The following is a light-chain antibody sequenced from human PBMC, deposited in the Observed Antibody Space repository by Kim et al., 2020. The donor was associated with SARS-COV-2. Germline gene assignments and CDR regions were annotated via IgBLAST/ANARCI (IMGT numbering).Light chain of an antibody. V-gene: IGKV1-5*03. CDR2: KAS. CDR1: ERISSW. J-gene: IGKJ1*01. Sequence: DIHLTQSPSTLSAGVGDTVTITCRATERISSWVAWYQQKARKAPKLLIYKASNLGRGVPSRFSGSASETDFSLTISGLQPDDFATYYCQQFGIFGQGTKVDIK. CDR3: QQFGI.